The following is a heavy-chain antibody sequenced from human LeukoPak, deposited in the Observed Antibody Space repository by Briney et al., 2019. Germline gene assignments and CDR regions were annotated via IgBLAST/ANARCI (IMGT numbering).Heavy chain of an antibody. CDR1: GFTFSSYE. CDR3: ARDSSGWYHWFDP. CDR2: ISSSGSTI. D-gene: IGHD6-19*01. Sequence: GGSLRLSCAASGFTFSSYEMNWVRQAPGKGLEWVSYISSSGSTIYYADSVKGRFTISRDNAKNSLYLQMNSLRVEDTAVYYCARDSSGWYHWFDPWGQGTLVTVSS. J-gene: IGHJ5*02. V-gene: IGHV3-48*03.